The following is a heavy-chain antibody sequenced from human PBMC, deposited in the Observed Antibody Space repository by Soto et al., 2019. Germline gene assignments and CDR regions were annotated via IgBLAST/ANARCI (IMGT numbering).Heavy chain of an antibody. CDR2: INHSGST. D-gene: IGHD2-15*01. CDR3: ARAARYCSGGSCYPPYYYYYYMDV. J-gene: IGHJ6*03. CDR1: GGSFSGYY. V-gene: IGHV4-34*01. Sequence: SETLSLTCAVYGGSFSGYYWSWIRQPPGKGLEWIGEINHSGSTNYNPSLKSRVTISVDTAKNQFSLKLSSVTAADTAVYYCARAARYCSGGSCYPPYYYYYYMDVWGKGTTVTVSS.